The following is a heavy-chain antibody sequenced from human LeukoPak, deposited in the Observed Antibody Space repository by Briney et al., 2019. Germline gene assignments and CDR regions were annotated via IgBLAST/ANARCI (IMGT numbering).Heavy chain of an antibody. D-gene: IGHD3-16*01. CDR2: IRYDGSDT. CDR1: GFTFSSYG. J-gene: IGHJ4*02. CDR3: ARDRGSYCDY. Sequence: GGSVRLSCAASGFTFSSYGMHWVRQAPGKGLEWVTFIRYDGSDTYYADSVKGRFTISRDNSKNTLYLQMNSLRAEDTAVYYCARDRGSYCDYWGQGTLVTVSS. V-gene: IGHV3-30*02.